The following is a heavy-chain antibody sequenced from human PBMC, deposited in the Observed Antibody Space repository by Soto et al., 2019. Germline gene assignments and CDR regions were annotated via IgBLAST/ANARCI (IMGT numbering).Heavy chain of an antibody. D-gene: IGHD2-2*01. Sequence: QVQLQQWGAGLLKPSETLSPTCAVYGGSFSGYYWSWIRQPPGKGREWSGESNHSGSTNYNPSLNSRVTISVDTSKNQFSLKLRSVTAAETAVYYCARANVPYCSSNSCEGYYFDYWGQGTLVTVSS. CDR1: GGSFSGYY. J-gene: IGHJ4*02. V-gene: IGHV4-34*01. CDR2: SNHSGST. CDR3: ARANVPYCSSNSCEGYYFDY.